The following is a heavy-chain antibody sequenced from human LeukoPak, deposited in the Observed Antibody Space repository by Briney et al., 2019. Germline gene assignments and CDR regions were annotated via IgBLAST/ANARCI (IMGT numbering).Heavy chain of an antibody. CDR3: AREGYYDSGGGYFEY. Sequence: GGSLRLSCAASGFTFSCYWMSWVRQAPGKGLEWVANTKQDGSEKNYVDSVKGRFTISRDNAKNSLFLQMSGLRVEDTAVYYCAREGYYDSGGGYFEYWGQGTLVTVSS. D-gene: IGHD3-10*01. CDR2: TKQDGSEK. CDR1: GFTFSCYW. V-gene: IGHV3-7*01. J-gene: IGHJ4*02.